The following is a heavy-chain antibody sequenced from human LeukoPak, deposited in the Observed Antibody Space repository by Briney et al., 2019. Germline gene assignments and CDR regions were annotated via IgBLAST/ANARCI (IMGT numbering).Heavy chain of an antibody. V-gene: IGHV3-64*02. CDR3: ALGRTYDAFDI. CDR2: ISTNGDST. CDR1: GFTFSTYA. D-gene: IGHD2-15*01. Sequence: GGSLRLSCAASGFTFSTYAMHWVRQAPGKGLEYVSAISTNGDSTYYADSVKGRFTISRDNSKNTLFLQMGSLRADDMAVYYCALGRTYDAFDIWGQGTMVTVSS. J-gene: IGHJ3*02.